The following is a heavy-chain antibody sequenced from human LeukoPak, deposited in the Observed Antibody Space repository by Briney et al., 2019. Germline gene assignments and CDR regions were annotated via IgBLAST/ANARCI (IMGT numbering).Heavy chain of an antibody. J-gene: IGHJ3*02. CDR2: IFSGGNT. Sequence: PGGSLRLSCGASVFTVSNHHMSWVRQTPGKGLEGVSVIFSGGNTYYTDSVKGRFTISRDNSKNPLYLQVNRLRAEDTAVYYCARDGGWPGYFDIWGQGTMVTVSS. CDR3: ARDGGWPGYFDI. V-gene: IGHV3-53*01. D-gene: IGHD3-16*01. CDR1: VFTVSNHH.